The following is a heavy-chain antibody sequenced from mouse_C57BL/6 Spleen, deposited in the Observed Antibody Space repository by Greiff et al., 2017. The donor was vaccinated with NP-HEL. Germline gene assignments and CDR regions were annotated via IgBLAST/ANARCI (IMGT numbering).Heavy chain of an antibody. CDR3: ASYRGAY. J-gene: IGHJ3*01. D-gene: IGHD3-1*01. CDR1: GFTFSSYT. V-gene: IGHV5-9*01. Sequence: EVMLVESGGGLVKPGGSLKLSCAASGFTFSSYTMSWVRQTPEKRLEWVATISGGGGNTYYPGSVKGRFTISRDNAKNTLYLQMSSRRSEDTALYYCASYRGAYWGQGTLVTVSA. CDR2: ISGGGGNT.